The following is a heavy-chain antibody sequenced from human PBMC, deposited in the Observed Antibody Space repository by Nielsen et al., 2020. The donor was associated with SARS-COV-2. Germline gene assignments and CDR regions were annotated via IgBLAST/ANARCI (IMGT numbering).Heavy chain of an antibody. V-gene: IGHV2-70*11. J-gene: IGHJ6*03. CDR2: IDWDDED. Sequence: WIRQPPGKALEWLARIDWDDEDYYSASLKTRLTISKDISKNQVVLTMTSMDAVDTGTYYCARIQGEAAPGFNGKGNFYYYYMDVWGKGTTVTVSS. CDR3: ARIQGEAAPGFNGKGNFYYYYMDV. D-gene: IGHD6-25*01.